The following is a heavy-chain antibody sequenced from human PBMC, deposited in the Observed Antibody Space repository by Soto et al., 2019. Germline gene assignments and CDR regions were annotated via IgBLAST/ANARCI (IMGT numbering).Heavy chain of an antibody. D-gene: IGHD3-10*01. Sequence: QVQLVESGGGVVQPGRSLRLSCAAAGFTFSSYGMHWVRQAPGKGLEWVAVISYDGSNKYYADSVKGRFTISRDNSKNTLYLQMNSLRAEDTAVYYWAKESNGALWFDRWGQGTLVTVSS. CDR1: GFTFSSYG. J-gene: IGHJ5*02. V-gene: IGHV3-30*18. CDR3: AKESNGALWFDR. CDR2: ISYDGSNK.